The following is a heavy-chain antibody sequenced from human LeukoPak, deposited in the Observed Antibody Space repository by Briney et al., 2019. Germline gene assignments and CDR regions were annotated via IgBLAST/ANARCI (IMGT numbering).Heavy chain of an antibody. CDR1: GGSISSYY. Sequence: SETLSLTCTVSGGSISSYYWSWIRQPPGKGLEWIGYIYYSGSTNYNPSLKSRVTISVDTSKNQFSLKLSSVTAADTAVYYCARERRSALIDYWGQGTLVTVSS. V-gene: IGHV4-59*13. CDR3: ARERRSALIDY. CDR2: IYYSGST. J-gene: IGHJ4*02. D-gene: IGHD2-15*01.